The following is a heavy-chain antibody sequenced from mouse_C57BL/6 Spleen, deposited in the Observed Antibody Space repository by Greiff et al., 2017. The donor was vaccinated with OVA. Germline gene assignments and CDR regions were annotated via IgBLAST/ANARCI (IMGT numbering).Heavy chain of an antibody. CDR3: ASFRQLRPFAY. CDR2: IDPSDSYT. J-gene: IGHJ3*01. V-gene: IGHV1-69*01. CDR1: GYTFTSYW. D-gene: IGHD3-2*02. Sequence: VQLQQPGAELVMPGASVKLSCKASGYTFTSYWMHWVKQRPGQGLEWIGEIDPSDSYTNYNQKFKGKSTLTVDKSSSTAYMQLSSLTSADSAVYYCASFRQLRPFAYWGQGTLVTVSA.